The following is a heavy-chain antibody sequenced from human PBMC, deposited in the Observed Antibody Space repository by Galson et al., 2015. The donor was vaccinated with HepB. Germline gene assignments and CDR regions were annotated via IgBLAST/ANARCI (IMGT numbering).Heavy chain of an antibody. Sequence: SVKVSCKASGYTFTGYYMHWVRQAPGQGLEWMGRINPNSGGTNYAQKFQGRVTMTRDTSISTAYMELSRLRSDDTAVYYCARERAYYYDSSGYSNIDYWGQGTLVTVSS. J-gene: IGHJ4*02. CDR3: ARERAYYYDSSGYSNIDY. V-gene: IGHV1-2*06. CDR2: INPNSGGT. CDR1: GYTFTGYY. D-gene: IGHD3-22*01.